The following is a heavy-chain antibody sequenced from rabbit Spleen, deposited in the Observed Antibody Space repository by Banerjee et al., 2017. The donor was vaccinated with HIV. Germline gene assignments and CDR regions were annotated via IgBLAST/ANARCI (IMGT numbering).Heavy chain of an antibody. D-gene: IGHD8-1*01. Sequence: QEQLVESGGGLVQPEGSLALTCKASGFTISSSYYMCWVRQAPGKGLEWVTCIYGGSFGSTVYASWARGRFTISKTSSTTVTLQMPSLTAADTATYFCARVAGNSYNPITLWGPGTLVTVS. J-gene: IGHJ4*01. CDR3: ARVAGNSYNPITL. CDR2: IYGGSFGST. V-gene: IGHV1S45*01. CDR1: GFTISSSYY.